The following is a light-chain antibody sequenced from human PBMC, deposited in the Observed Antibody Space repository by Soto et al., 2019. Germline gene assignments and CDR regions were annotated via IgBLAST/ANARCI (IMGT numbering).Light chain of an antibody. CDR2: AAS. CDR3: QQYYSYPWT. CDR1: QGISSY. J-gene: IGKJ1*01. V-gene: IGKV1-8*01. Sequence: AIRMTQSPSSLYASTGDRVTITCRASQGISSYLAWYQQKPGKAPKLLIYAASTLQSGVPSRFSGSGSGTDFTLTISCLQSEDFATYYCQQYYSYPWTFGQGTKV.